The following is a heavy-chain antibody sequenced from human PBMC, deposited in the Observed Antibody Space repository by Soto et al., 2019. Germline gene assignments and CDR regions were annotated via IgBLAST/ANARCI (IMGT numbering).Heavy chain of an antibody. J-gene: IGHJ4*02. CDR2: SNSNSDNI. V-gene: IGHV3-48*02. Sequence: EVQLVESGGGLEHPGKPLRLSCKVTGFSLIPYGLTWVRQAPGKGLEWVPHSNSNSDNILYADSLKGRFTISRDNAKNSLYLQMNSLSDEDTAVYYCTTDPDGDLDFDYWGQGTLVTVSS. CDR3: TTDPDGDLDFDY. D-gene: IGHD4-17*01. CDR1: GFSLIPYG.